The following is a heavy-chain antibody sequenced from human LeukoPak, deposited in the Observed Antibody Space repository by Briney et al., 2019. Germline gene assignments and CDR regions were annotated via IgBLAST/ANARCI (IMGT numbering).Heavy chain of an antibody. CDR1: GFTFGKYW. Sequence: GGSLRLSCVASGFTFGKYWMSWVRQAPGKGLEWVANIKLDGSEKDYVDSVKGRFTISRDNTKNSLYLQMSSLRVEDTAVFYCARDQYDTWSRRGNFDSWGQGTLVIVSS. V-gene: IGHV3-7*03. D-gene: IGHD3-3*01. J-gene: IGHJ4*02. CDR2: IKLDGSEK. CDR3: ARDQYDTWSRRGNFDS.